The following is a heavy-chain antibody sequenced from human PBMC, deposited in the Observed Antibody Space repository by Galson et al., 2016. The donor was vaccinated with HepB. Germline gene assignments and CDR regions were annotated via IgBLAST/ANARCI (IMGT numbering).Heavy chain of an antibody. CDR2: IYYTGTT. J-gene: IGHJ4*02. CDR1: GGSANSGGYF. CDR3: ARARGRSFGEFPEAYFDY. V-gene: IGHV4-61*08. Sequence: SETLSLTCSVSGGSANSGGYFWSWIRQPPGKRLQWIGYIYYTGTTNYNPSLKSRVSMSLDTSNNQFSLKLNSVTAADTAHYFCARARGRSFGEFPEAYFDYWGQGTLVTVSS. D-gene: IGHD3-10*01.